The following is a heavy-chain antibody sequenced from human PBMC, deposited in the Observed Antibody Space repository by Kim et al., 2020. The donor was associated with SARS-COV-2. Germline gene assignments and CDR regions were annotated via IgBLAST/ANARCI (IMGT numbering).Heavy chain of an antibody. CDR3: AKGEGKGYYDILTATLGAFDI. V-gene: IGHV3-23*01. J-gene: IGHJ3*02. CDR2: ISGSGGST. CDR1: GFTFSSYA. Sequence: GGSLRLSCAASGFTFSSYAMSWVRQAPGKGLEWVSAISGSGGSTYYADSVKGRFTISRDNSKNTLYLQMNSLRAEDTAVYYCAKGEGKGYYDILTATLGAFDIWGQGTMVTVSS. D-gene: IGHD3-9*01.